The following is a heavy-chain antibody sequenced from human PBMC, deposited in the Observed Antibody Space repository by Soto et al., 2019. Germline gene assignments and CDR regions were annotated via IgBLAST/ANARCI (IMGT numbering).Heavy chain of an antibody. D-gene: IGHD5-12*01. Sequence: EVQLVESGGGLVQPGGSLRLSCSASGFTFSSYAMHWVRQAPGKGLEYVSAFSSNGGSTYYADSVKGRFTISRDNSKNTLYLQMSSLRAEDTAVYYCVKDSPPPVDIVATIPNDFDYWGQGTLVTVSS. CDR2: FSSNGGST. CDR3: VKDSPPPVDIVATIPNDFDY. CDR1: GFTFSSYA. J-gene: IGHJ4*02. V-gene: IGHV3-64D*06.